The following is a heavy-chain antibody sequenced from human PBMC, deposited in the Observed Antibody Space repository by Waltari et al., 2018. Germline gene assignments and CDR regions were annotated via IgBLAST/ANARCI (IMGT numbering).Heavy chain of an antibody. V-gene: IGHV3-7*01. CDR1: GFTFSSYW. Sequence: EVQLVESGGGLVQPGGSLRLSCAASGFTFSSYWMSWVRQAPGKGLEWVANIKQDGSEKYYVDSVKGRFTISRDNAKNSLYLQMNSLRAEDTAVYYCARGGRTIFGVVTSYYYYMDVWGKGTTVTVSS. D-gene: IGHD3-3*01. CDR3: ARGGRTIFGVVTSYYYYMDV. J-gene: IGHJ6*03. CDR2: IKQDGSEK.